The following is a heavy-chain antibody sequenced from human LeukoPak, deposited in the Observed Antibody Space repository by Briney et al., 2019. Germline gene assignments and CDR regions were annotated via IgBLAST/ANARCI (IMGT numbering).Heavy chain of an antibody. V-gene: IGHV4-38-2*02. CDR3: ARMYSSSWYFDY. CDR2: IYHSGST. Sequence: SETLSLTCTVSGYSISSGYYWGWIRQPPGKGLEWIGSIYHSGSTYYNPSLKSRVTISVDTSKNQFSLKLSSVTAADTAVYYCARMYSSSWYFDYWGQGTLVTVSS. D-gene: IGHD6-13*01. J-gene: IGHJ4*02. CDR1: GYSISSGYY.